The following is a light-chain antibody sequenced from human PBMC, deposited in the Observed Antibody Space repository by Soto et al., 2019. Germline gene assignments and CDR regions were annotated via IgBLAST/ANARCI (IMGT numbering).Light chain of an antibody. CDR3: TSYTSSITYV. J-gene: IGLJ1*01. CDR1: RGDVGGYNF. CDR2: DVT. Sequence: QSALSQPASVSGSPGQAIASAYPGARGDVGGYNFVSWYQHHPGKAPKLIIYDVTNRPSGISNRFSGSKSGNTASLTISGLQAEDEADYYCTSYTSSITYVFGTGTKVTVL. V-gene: IGLV2-14*03.